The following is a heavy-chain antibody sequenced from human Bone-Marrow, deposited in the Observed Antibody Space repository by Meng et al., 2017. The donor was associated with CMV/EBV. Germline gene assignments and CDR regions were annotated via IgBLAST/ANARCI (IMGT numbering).Heavy chain of an antibody. D-gene: IGHD4-17*01. CDR1: GYTFTSYD. V-gene: IGHV1-8*01. CDR3: ARGEGYDYGDSFDY. CDR2: MNPNSGNT. Sequence: ASVKVSCKASGYTFTSYDINWVRQATGQGLEWMGWMNPNSGNTGYAQKFQGRVTMTRNTSISTAYMELSSLRSEDTAVYYCARGEGYDYGDSFDYWGQGTLVTVYS. J-gene: IGHJ4*02.